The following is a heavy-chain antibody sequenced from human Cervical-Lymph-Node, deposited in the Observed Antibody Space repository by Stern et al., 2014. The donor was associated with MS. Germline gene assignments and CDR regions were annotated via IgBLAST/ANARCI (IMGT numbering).Heavy chain of an antibody. CDR1: GFTFSVYW. CDR3: GRFTRGSPSDY. Sequence: EVQLVESGGGLVQPGESLTLSCVASGFTFSVYWMSCVRQAPGMGLEWVANIRDDGSDKYYVDSVKGRFPISRDNAKNSLYLQMNSLRGEDTAVYFCGRFTRGSPSDYWGQGTQVTVSP. CDR2: IRDDGSDK. V-gene: IGHV3-7*01. D-gene: IGHD3-10*01. J-gene: IGHJ4*02.